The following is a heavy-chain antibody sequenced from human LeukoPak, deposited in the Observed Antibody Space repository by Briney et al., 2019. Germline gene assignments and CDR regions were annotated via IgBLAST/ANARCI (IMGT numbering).Heavy chain of an antibody. J-gene: IGHJ6*03. V-gene: IGHV3-48*01. Sequence: PGGSLRLSCAASGFTFSSYSMNWVRQAPGKGLEWVSYISSSSSTIYYADSVKGRFTISRDNAKNSLYLQMNSLRAEDTAVYYCARVAYDFWSGYSCYYMDVWGKGTTVTVSS. CDR3: ARVAYDFWSGYSCYYMDV. CDR2: ISSSSSTI. CDR1: GFTFSSYS. D-gene: IGHD3-3*01.